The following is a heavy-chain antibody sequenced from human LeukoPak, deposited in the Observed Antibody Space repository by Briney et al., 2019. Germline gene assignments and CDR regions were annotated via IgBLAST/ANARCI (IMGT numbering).Heavy chain of an antibody. J-gene: IGHJ6*02. CDR1: GFTFSGYY. D-gene: IGHD2-8*01. Sequence: PGGSLRLSCAASGFTFSGYYMTWLRQAPGKGLEWLSYISNSGSTVFYADSVKGRFTVSRDNAKRSLYLQIESLRDEDTAVYHCALGTINKDFYFGMDVWGQGTTVTVSS. V-gene: IGHV3-11*01. CDR3: ALGTINKDFYFGMDV. CDR2: ISNSGSTV.